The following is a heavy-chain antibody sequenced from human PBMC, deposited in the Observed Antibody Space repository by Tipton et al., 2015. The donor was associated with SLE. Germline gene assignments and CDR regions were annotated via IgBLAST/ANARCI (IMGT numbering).Heavy chain of an antibody. V-gene: IGHV4-59*01. Sequence: TLSLTCTVSGGSISSYYWSWIRQPPGKGLEWIGYIYYSGSTNYNPSLKSRVTISVDTSKDQFSLKLSSVTAADTAVDYCARVRGPGYFQHWGQGTLVTVSS. CDR3: ARVRGPGYFQH. J-gene: IGHJ1*01. CDR2: IYYSGST. CDR1: GGSISSYY. D-gene: IGHD3-10*01.